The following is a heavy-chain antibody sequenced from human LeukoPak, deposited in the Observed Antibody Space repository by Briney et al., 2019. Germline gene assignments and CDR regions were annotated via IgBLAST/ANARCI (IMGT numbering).Heavy chain of an antibody. V-gene: IGHV1-69*04. CDR3: AREVEQQLSSFDY. CDR2: IIPILGIA. Sequence: ASVKVSCKASGGTFSSYTISWVRQAPGQGLEWMGRIIPILGIANYAQKFQGRVTITADESTSTAYMELSSLRSEDTAVYYCAREVEQQLSSFDYWGQGTLVTVSS. D-gene: IGHD6-13*01. CDR1: GGTFSSYT. J-gene: IGHJ4*02.